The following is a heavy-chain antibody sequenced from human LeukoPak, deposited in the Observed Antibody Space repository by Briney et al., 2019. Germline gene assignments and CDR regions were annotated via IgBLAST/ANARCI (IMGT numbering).Heavy chain of an antibody. J-gene: IGHJ4*02. CDR2: VNPSGGTT. CDR3: ARSIVGASRPFDY. V-gene: IGHV1-46*01. D-gene: IGHD1-26*01. Sequence: ASVKVSCKASGYTFTNYFIHWVRQAPGQGLEWMGIVNPSGGTTTYAQKFQGRVTMTRDTSISTAYMELSRLRSDDTAVYYCARSIVGASRPFDYWGQGTLVTVSS. CDR1: GYTFTNYF.